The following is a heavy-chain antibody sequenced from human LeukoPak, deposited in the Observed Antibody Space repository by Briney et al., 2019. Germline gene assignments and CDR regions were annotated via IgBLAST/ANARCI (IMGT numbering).Heavy chain of an antibody. J-gene: IGHJ4*02. D-gene: IGHD5-12*01. CDR3: ARDKDEGYSGYDLDY. V-gene: IGHV1-2*02. CDR2: INPNSGGT. CDR1: GYTFTCYY. Sequence: ASVKVSCTASGYTFTCYYMHWVRHAPGQGLEWMGWINPNSGGTNYAQKFQGRVTMTRDTSISTAYMELSRLRSDDTAVYYCARDKDEGYSGYDLDYWGQGTLVTVSS.